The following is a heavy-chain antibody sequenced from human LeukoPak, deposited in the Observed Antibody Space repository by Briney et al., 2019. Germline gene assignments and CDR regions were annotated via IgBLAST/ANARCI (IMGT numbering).Heavy chain of an antibody. CDR3: ARPNYGSGTPYFDY. J-gene: IGHJ4*02. V-gene: IGHV3-33*01. Sequence: PGGSLRLSCAASGFTFSSYGMHWVRQAPGKGLEWVAVIWYDGSNKYYADSVKGRFTISRDNSKNTLYLQMNSLRAEDTAVYYCARPNYGSGTPYFDYWGQGTLVTVSS. D-gene: IGHD3-10*01. CDR2: IWYDGSNK. CDR1: GFTFSSYG.